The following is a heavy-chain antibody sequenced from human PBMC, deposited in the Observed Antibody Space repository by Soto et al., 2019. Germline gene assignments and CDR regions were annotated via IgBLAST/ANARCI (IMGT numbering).Heavy chain of an antibody. J-gene: IGHJ4*02. D-gene: IGHD2-2*01. Sequence: SETLSLTCTVSGASLSSISYYWGWIRQPPGKGLEWVGSIFFTGNIYYNPSLKSRVTISVDTSRNQFSLMVNSVTAADTAVYYCARGRVSSTSCYDYWGQGTLVTVSS. CDR2: IFFTGNI. V-gene: IGHV4-39*02. CDR1: GASLSSISYY. CDR3: ARGRVSSTSCYDY.